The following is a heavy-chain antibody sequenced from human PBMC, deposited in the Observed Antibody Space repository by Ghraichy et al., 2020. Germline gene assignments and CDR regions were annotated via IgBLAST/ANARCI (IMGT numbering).Heavy chain of an antibody. CDR3: AKPFDYGSGSYYSAFDV. J-gene: IGHJ3*01. Sequence: GGSLRLSCAASGFTFKNYAMNWVRQAPGKGLQWVAIISGSGDATHYADSVKDRFTVSRDNSRNTLYLQMSSLRAEDTAVYYCAKPFDYGSGSYYSAFDVWGQGTMVTASS. D-gene: IGHD3-10*01. CDR1: GFTFKNYA. CDR2: ISGSGDAT. V-gene: IGHV3-23*01.